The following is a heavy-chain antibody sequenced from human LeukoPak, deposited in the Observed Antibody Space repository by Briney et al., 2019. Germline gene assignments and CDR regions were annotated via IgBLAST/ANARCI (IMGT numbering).Heavy chain of an antibody. CDR2: INAGNGNT. J-gene: IGHJ4*02. CDR1: GYTFTSYA. D-gene: IGHD3-16*02. V-gene: IGHV1-3*01. Sequence: ASVKVSCKASGYTFTSYAMHWVRQAPGQRLEWMGWINAGNGNTKYSQKFQGRVTITRDTSASTAYMELSSLRSEDTAVYYCARGSYTGSGPPDYWGQGTLVTVSS. CDR3: ARGSYTGSGPPDY.